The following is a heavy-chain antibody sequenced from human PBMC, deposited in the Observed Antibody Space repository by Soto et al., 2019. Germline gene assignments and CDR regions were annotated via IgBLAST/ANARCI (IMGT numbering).Heavy chain of an antibody. CDR3: TTGLSNGYYNFDY. CDR1: GVTFAEAW. J-gene: IGHJ4*02. V-gene: IGHV3-15*01. D-gene: IGHD3-22*01. Sequence: EMQLVESGGGLVKPGGSLRLSCAASGVTFAEAWMSWVRHAPGRGLEWVGRIKREADGGTIDYAGPVNGRTTISRNDARITLYLLMNSLKTEDTAVYYCTTGLSNGYYNFDYWGQGTPVTVSS. CDR2: IKREADGGTI.